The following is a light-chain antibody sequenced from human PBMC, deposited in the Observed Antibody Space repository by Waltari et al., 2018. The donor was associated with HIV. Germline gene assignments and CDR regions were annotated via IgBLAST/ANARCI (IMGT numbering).Light chain of an antibody. Sequence: QSALTQPASVSGSPGQSITISCTGTSSDVGSYNLVSWYQQHPGKAPKLMIYEVSKRPSGVSNRCSGSKSGNTASLTISGFQAEDEADYYCCSYAGSSTLVFGGGTKLTVL. CDR1: SSDVGSYNL. V-gene: IGLV2-23*02. CDR3: CSYAGSSTLV. CDR2: EVS. J-gene: IGLJ2*01.